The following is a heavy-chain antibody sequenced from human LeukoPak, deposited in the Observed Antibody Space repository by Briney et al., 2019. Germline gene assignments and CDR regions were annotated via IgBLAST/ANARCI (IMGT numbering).Heavy chain of an antibody. CDR3: ARHYGP. J-gene: IGHJ5*02. CDR1: GDSITAYY. D-gene: IGHD3-16*01. Sequence: PSETLSLTCTVSGDSITAYYWNWVRQPPGKGLEWIGYIHYTGKNFYNPSLKSRITMSVDTSKSQFSLKLSSVTAADTAVYYCARHYGPWGQGTLVTASS. CDR2: IHYTGKN. V-gene: IGHV4-59*01.